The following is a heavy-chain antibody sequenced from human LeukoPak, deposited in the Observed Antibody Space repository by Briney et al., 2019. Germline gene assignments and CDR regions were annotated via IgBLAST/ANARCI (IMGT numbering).Heavy chain of an antibody. V-gene: IGHV3-11*01. D-gene: IGHD3-9*01. CDR2: ISNTGSAM. CDR1: GFTFSDYY. CDR3: ASDRSGYFGP. J-gene: IGHJ5*02. Sequence: KPGGSLRLSCAASGFTFSDYYMNWIRQAPGKGLEWVSYISNTGSAMYYADSVKGRFTISRDNAKNSLYLQMNSLRAEDTAIYYCASDRSGYFGPWGPGTLVTVSP.